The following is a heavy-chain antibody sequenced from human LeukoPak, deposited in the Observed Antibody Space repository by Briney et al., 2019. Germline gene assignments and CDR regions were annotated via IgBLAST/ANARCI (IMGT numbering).Heavy chain of an antibody. CDR3: ARANPLYCSTTTCLFDY. V-gene: IGHV1-2*02. Sequence: GASVKVSCKASGYTFTCYYMHWVGQAPGQGMEWRGWINPNSGDTNYAQNFHCRPTITRDTSITTAPTELSRLRSDDTAVYYCARANPLYCSTTTCLFDYCGQGPLVTVSS. CDR1: GYTFTCYY. J-gene: IGHJ4*02. CDR2: INPNSGDT. D-gene: IGHD2-2*01.